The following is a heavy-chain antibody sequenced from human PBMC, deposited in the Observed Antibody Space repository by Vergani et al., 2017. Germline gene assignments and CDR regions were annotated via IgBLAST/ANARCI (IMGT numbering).Heavy chain of an antibody. CDR1: GYTLTGYN. J-gene: IGHJ6*02. CDR3: ARVEAAPGQQATVYYYFGMDV. D-gene: IGHD6-13*01. Sequence: QVQLVQSGAEVKKPGASVKVSCKASGYTLTGYNMHWVRQAPGQGLEWMGWINPNSGGTNYAQKFQGSVTMTRDTSISTAYMELSRLRSDDTAVYYCARVEAAPGQQATVYYYFGMDVWGQGTTVTVSS. CDR2: INPNSGGT. V-gene: IGHV1-2*02.